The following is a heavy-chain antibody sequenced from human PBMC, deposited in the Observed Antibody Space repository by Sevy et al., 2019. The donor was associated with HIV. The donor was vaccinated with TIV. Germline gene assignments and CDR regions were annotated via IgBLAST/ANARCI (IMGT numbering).Heavy chain of an antibody. Sequence: ASVKVSCKASGYTFSNYYIHWVRQAPGQGLEWMGVINPSGGSTNYAQKFQGRVTMTRDTSTSTVYMELSSLRSEETAIYYCARDKYASSSMDYWGQGTLVTVSS. J-gene: IGHJ4*02. D-gene: IGHD6-6*01. CDR2: INPSGGST. CDR3: ARDKYASSSMDY. CDR1: GYTFSNYY. V-gene: IGHV1-46*01.